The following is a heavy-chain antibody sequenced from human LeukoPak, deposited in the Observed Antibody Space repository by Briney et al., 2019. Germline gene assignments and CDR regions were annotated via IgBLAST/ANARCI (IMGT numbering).Heavy chain of an antibody. CDR1: GGSFSGYY. CDR2: INHSGST. CDR3: ARDLGDMVNWFDP. V-gene: IGHV4-34*01. J-gene: IGHJ5*02. Sequence: PSETLSLTCAVYGGSFSGYYWSWIRQPPGKGLEWIGEINHSGSTNYNPSLKSRVTISVDTSKNQFSLKLSSVTAADTAVYYCARDLGDMVNWFDPWGQGTLVTVSS. D-gene: IGHD3-10*01.